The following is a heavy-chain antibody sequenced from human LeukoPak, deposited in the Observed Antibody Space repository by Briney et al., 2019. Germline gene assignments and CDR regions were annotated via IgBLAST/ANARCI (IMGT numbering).Heavy chain of an antibody. CDR3: ARHLSGITGYTYGRGIDY. D-gene: IGHD5-18*01. CDR2: IKKDGSEK. Sequence: GGTLRLSCAASGFTFSSHGMSWVRQAPGKGLEWVANIKKDGSEKYYVDSVKGRFTISRDNAKKSLHLQMNSLGAEDTAVYYCARHLSGITGYTYGRGIDYWGQGTLLTVSS. CDR1: GFTFSSHG. V-gene: IGHV3-7*01. J-gene: IGHJ4*02.